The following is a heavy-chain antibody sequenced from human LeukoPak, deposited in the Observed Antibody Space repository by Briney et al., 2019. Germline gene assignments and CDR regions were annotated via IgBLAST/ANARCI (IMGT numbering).Heavy chain of an antibody. CDR2: ISYDGSNK. CDR1: GFTFSSYA. V-gene: IGHV3-30-3*02. Sequence: GGSLRLSCAASGFTFSSYAMHWVRQAPGKGLEWVAVISYDGSNKYYADSVKGRFTISRDNSKNTLYLQMNSLRAEDTAVYYCAKSNKLGISGDHDAFDIWGQGTMVTVSS. CDR3: AKSNKLGISGDHDAFDI. J-gene: IGHJ3*02. D-gene: IGHD7-27*01.